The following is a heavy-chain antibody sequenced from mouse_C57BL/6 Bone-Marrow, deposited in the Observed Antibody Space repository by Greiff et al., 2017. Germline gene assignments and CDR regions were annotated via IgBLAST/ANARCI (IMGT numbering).Heavy chain of an antibody. D-gene: IGHD2-2*01. Sequence: QVQLQQSGAELVKPGASVKISCKASGYAFSSYWMNWVKQRPGKGLEWIGQIYPGDGDTNYNGKFKGKATLTAAKSSSTAYMQLSSLTSEDSAVYFCARAPGNGYDDYWGQGTTLTVSS. CDR1: GYAFSSYW. J-gene: IGHJ2*01. V-gene: IGHV1-80*01. CDR2: IYPGDGDT. CDR3: ARAPGNGYDDY.